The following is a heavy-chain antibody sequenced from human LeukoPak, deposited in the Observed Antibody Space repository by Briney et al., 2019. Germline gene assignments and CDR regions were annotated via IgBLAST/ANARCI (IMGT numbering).Heavy chain of an antibody. D-gene: IGHD3-9*01. CDR2: IYPGDSDT. CDR3: ARQGALLRYFDWLPRTFDY. Sequence: GESLKISCKGSGYSFTSYWIGWVRQMPGKGLEWMGIIYPGDSDTRYSPSFQGQVTISADKSISTAYLQWSSLKASDTAMYYCARQGALLRYFDWLPRTFDYWGQGTLVTVSS. J-gene: IGHJ4*02. CDR1: GYSFTSYW. V-gene: IGHV5-51*01.